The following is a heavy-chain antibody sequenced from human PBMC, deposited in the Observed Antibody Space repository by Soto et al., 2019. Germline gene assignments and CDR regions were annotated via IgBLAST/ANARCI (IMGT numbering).Heavy chain of an antibody. CDR2: ISYDGSNK. J-gene: IGHJ4*02. V-gene: IGHV3-30-3*01. CDR1: GFTFSSYA. D-gene: IGHD3-22*01. Sequence: PGGSLRLSCAASGFTFSSYAMHLVRQAPGKGLEWVAFISYDGSNKYYADSVKGRFTISRDNSKNTLYLQMNSLRAEDTAVYYCASDYYDSSGYSDGVSDYWGQGKLVAVSS. CDR3: ASDYYDSSGYSDGVSDY.